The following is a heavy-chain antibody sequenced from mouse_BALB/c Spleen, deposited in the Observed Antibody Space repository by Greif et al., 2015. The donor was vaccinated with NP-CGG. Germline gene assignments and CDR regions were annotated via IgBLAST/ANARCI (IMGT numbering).Heavy chain of an antibody. Sequence: EVQGVESGGGLVKPGGSLKLSCAASGFTFSSYAMSWVRQTPEKRLEWVASISSGGSTYYPDSVKGRFTISRDNARNILYLQMSSLRSEDTAMYYCAGGHRYDEGFDYWGQGTTLTVSS. CDR1: GFTFSSYA. D-gene: IGHD2-14*01. CDR2: ISSGGST. J-gene: IGHJ2*01. CDR3: AGGHRYDEGFDY. V-gene: IGHV5-6-5*01.